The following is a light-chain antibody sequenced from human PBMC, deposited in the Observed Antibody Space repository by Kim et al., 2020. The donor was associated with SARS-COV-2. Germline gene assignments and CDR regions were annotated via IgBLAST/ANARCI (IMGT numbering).Light chain of an antibody. V-gene: IGKV1-33*01. CDR3: HQYNYLPYT. Sequence: DIQMTQSPSSLSASVGDRITITCQASQDIRKSLNWFQQKPGKAPKLLIHDASELEIGVSSRFSGSGSETYFTFTIDTLRPEDIAMYYCHQYNYLPYTFGGGTKVDIK. J-gene: IGKJ4*01. CDR2: DAS. CDR1: QDIRKS.